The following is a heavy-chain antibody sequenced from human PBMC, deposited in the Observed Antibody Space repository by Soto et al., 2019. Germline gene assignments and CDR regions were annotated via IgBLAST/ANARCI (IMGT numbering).Heavy chain of an antibody. V-gene: IGHV3-23*01. CDR3: VRSKGGYSYGTPFDY. J-gene: IGHJ4*02. CDR2: ITSGGGDT. CDR1: GFTFSNYA. Sequence: GGSLRLSCEASGFTFSNYAMSWVRQVPGKGLEWVSGITSGGGDTYYVDSVKGRFTISRDNSKNTLYLQMDSLRPEDTALYYCVRSKGGYSYGTPFDYWGQGTLVTVSS. D-gene: IGHD5-18*01.